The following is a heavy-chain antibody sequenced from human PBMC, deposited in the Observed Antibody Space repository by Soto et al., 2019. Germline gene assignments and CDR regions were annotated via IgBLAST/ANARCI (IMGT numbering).Heavy chain of an antibody. V-gene: IGHV3-11*05. CDR1: GFTFSDYY. CDR3: ARDADILTGSDAFDI. D-gene: IGHD3-9*01. J-gene: IGHJ3*02. CDR2: IGSSSSYT. Sequence: QVQLVESGGGLVKPGGSLRLSCAASGFTFSDYYMNWIRQAPGKGLEWVSYIGSSSSYTNYAGSVKGRFTISRDNAKNSLYLQMNSLRAEDTAVYYCARDADILTGSDAFDIWGQGTVVTVSS.